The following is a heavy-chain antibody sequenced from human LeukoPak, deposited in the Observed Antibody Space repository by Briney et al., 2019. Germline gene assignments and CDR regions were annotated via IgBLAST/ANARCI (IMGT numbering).Heavy chain of an antibody. D-gene: IGHD3-22*01. CDR2: IYPGDSDT. Sequence: GESLKISCKGSGYTFTNYWITWVRQMPGKGLEWMGIIYPGDSDTRYSPSFQGQVTISADKSISTTYLQWSSLKASDTAMYYCARGGYYYDSGGAKGYYFDYWGLGTLVTVSS. CDR3: ARGGYYYDSGGAKGYYFDY. CDR1: GYTFTNYW. J-gene: IGHJ4*02. V-gene: IGHV5-51*01.